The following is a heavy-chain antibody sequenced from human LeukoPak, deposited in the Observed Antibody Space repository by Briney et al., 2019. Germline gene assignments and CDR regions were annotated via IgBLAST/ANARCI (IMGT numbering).Heavy chain of an antibody. Sequence: KPGESLKISCKGSGYSITSYWIGWVRQMPGKGLEWMGIIYPGDSDTRYSPSFQGQVTISADKSISTAYLQWSSLKASDTAMYYCARRTKSNYYYMDVWGKGTTVTVSS. J-gene: IGHJ6*03. CDR3: ARRTKSNYYYMDV. V-gene: IGHV5-51*03. CDR1: GYSITSYW. CDR2: IYPGDSDT.